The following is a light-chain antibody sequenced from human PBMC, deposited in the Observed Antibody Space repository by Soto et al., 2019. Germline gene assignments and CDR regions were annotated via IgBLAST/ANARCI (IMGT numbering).Light chain of an antibody. V-gene: IGLV3-1*01. CDR2: QDS. J-gene: IGLJ2*01. Sequence: SYELTQPPSVSVSPGQPASITCSGDKLGDKYARWYQQKPGQSPVLVIYQDSKRPSGIPERFSGSNSGNTATLTISGTQAMDEADYYCQAWDSSTVVFGGGTKVTVL. CDR1: KLGDKY. CDR3: QAWDSSTVV.